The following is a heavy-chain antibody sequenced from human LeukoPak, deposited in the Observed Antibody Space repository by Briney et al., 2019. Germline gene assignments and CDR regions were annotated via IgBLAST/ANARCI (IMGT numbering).Heavy chain of an antibody. Sequence: GGSLRLSCAVSGITLSNYGMSWVRQAPGKGLEWVAGISDSGGSRNYADSVKGRFTISRDNPKNTLCLQMNSLRAEDTAVYFCAKRGVVIRVILVGFHKEAYYFDSWGQGTLVTVSS. CDR1: GITLSNYG. CDR2: ISDSGGSR. V-gene: IGHV3-23*01. D-gene: IGHD3-22*01. J-gene: IGHJ4*02. CDR3: AKRGVVIRVILVGFHKEAYYFDS.